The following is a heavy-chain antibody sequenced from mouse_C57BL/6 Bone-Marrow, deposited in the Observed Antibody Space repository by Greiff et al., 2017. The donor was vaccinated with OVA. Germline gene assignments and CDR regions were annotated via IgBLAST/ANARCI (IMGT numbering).Heavy chain of an antibody. V-gene: IGHV14-4*01. CDR2: IDPENGDT. CDR1: GFNIKDDY. J-gene: IGHJ2*01. D-gene: IGHD2-1*01. CDR3: TSYGNFDY. Sequence: VQLQQSGAELVRPGASVKLSCTASGFNIKDDYMHWVKQRPEQGLEWIGWIDPENGDTEYASKFQGKATITADTSSITAYLQLSSLTSEDTAVYYCTSYGNFDYWGQGTTLTVSS.